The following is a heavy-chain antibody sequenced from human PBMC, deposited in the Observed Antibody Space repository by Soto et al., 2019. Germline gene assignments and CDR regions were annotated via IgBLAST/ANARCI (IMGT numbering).Heavy chain of an antibody. D-gene: IGHD3-10*01. CDR2: INPSGGST. CDR1: GYTFTSYY. V-gene: IGHV1-46*01. J-gene: IGHJ4*02. CDR3: ARDRGGSGSVDY. Sequence: QVQLVQSGAEVKKPGASVKVSCKASGYTFTSYYMHWVRQAPGQGLEWMGIINPSGGSTSYAQKFQGRVTMTRDTSSSTVYMELSILRSEDTAVYYCARDRGGSGSVDYWGQGPLVTVSS.